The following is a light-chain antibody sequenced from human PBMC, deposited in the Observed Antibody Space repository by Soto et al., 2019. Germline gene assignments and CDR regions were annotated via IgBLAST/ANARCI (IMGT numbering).Light chain of an antibody. Sequence: IVLTKSPGTLYLSPGETDTLSCRASQSIDSGYVAWYQQRPGLSPRLLIFDPASRATGIPDRFSGSGSGTDFTLIIRRLEREDLAVDYCQQYYRSPYTFGGGTKVQIK. V-gene: IGKV3-20*01. J-gene: IGKJ4*01. CDR1: QSIDSGY. CDR2: DPA. CDR3: QQYYRSPYT.